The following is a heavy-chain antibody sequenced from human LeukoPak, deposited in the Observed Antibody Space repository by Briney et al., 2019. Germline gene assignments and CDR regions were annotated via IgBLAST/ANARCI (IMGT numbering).Heavy chain of an antibody. V-gene: IGHV5-51*01. CDR1: GYSFTSYW. J-gene: IGHJ5*02. D-gene: IGHD6-13*01. CDR3: ARGDSSSWYSGSFDP. CDR2: IYPGDSDT. Sequence: GESLKISCKGSGYSFTSYWIDWVRPMPGKGLEWMGIIYPGDSDTRYSPSFQGQVTISADKSISTAYLQWSSLKASDTAMYYRARGDSSSWYSGSFDPWGQGTLVTVSS.